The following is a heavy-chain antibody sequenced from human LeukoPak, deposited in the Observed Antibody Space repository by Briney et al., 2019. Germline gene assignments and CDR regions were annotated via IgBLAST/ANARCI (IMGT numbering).Heavy chain of an antibody. Sequence: GASVKVSCKASGYSFTSYGITWVRQAPGQGLEWMGWISVYNGNTKYEQNLQGRVTLTTDISTSTAYMELRSLRSDDTALYYCARDKDRTMTIFGVVIEGRPDHWGQGTLVTVSS. CDR3: ARDKDRTMTIFGVVIEGRPDH. CDR2: ISVYNGNT. D-gene: IGHD3-3*01. CDR1: GYSFTSYG. V-gene: IGHV1-18*01. J-gene: IGHJ4*02.